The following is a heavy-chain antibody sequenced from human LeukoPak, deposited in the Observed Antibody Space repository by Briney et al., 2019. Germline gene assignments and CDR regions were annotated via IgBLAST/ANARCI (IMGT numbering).Heavy chain of an antibody. CDR1: GGSISSYY. CDR2: IYYSGST. V-gene: IGHV4-59*01. CDR3: ARAHLGQQLVD. J-gene: IGHJ4*02. Sequence: SETLSHTCTVSGGSISSYYWSWIRQPPGKGLEWIGYIYYSGSTNYNPSLKSRVTISVDTSKNQFSLKLSSVTAADTAVYYCARAHLGQQLVDWGQGTLVTVSS. D-gene: IGHD6-13*01.